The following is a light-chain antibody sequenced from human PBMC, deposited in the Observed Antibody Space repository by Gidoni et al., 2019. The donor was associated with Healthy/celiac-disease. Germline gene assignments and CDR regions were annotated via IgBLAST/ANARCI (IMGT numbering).Light chain of an antibody. CDR2: CAP. J-gene: IGKJ2*01. CDR3: QQYSNWPPYT. Sequence: EIVMTQSPAALSVSPGERATLPCSASQSVGSNLAWYQQKPGQAPRLLIYCAPTRATGIPARCSGSGSGTEFTLTISSLQSEDFAVYYCQQYSNWPPYTFGQXTKLEIK. CDR1: QSVGSN. V-gene: IGKV3-15*01.